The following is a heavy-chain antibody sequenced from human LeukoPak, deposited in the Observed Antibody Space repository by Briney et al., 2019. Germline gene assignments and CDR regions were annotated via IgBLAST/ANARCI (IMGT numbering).Heavy chain of an antibody. CDR3: AAAFDY. J-gene: IGHJ4*02. CDR2: TYYGGDT. D-gene: IGHD6-25*01. Sequence: SETLSLTCTVSGGSISSSSYYWGWIRQPPGKGLEWIGNTYYGGDTYYNPYLRSRVTIPVDTSKNQFSLELNSVTAADTAVYYCAAAFDYWGQGILVIVSS. V-gene: IGHV4-39*01. CDR1: GGSISSSSYY.